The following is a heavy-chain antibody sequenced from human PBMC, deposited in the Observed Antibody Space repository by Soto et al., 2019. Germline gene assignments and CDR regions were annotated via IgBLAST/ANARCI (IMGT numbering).Heavy chain of an antibody. Sequence: QVQLQELGPGLVKPSGTLSLTCAVSDGSISSSNWWSWVRQPPGKGLEWIGEIYHSGNTNYNPALKSRFNMAVDKSRNQFSLKLRSVTAADTAVYYCARRWGEGRVDYWGQGTLVTVSS. J-gene: IGHJ4*02. CDR1: DGSISSSNW. CDR2: IYHSGNT. D-gene: IGHD3-10*01. V-gene: IGHV4-4*02. CDR3: ARRWGEGRVDY.